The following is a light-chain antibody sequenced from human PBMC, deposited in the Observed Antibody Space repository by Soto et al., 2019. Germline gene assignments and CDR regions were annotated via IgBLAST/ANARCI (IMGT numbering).Light chain of an antibody. V-gene: IGLV1-44*01. CDR2: NSN. CDR1: RSNIGNNA. CDR3: ATWDDSLNARGV. Sequence: QSVLTQTPSASGTPGQTVTISCSGSRSNIGNNAVSWYQQFPGTAPKLLIYNSNQRPAGVPDRFSGSKSGTSASLAISGLHPEDEADYYCATWDDSLNARGVFGGGTKLTVL. J-gene: IGLJ3*02.